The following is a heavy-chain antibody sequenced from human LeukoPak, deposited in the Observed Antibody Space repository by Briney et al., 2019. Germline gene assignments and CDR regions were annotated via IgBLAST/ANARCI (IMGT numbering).Heavy chain of an antibody. CDR3: ARELPTPSGSYEGTYFDY. CDR1: GFTFSSYS. Sequence: PGGSLRLSCAASGFTFSSYSMNWVRQAPGKGLEWVSYISSSSSTIYYADSVKGRFTISRDNAKNSLYLQMNSLRAEDTAVYYCARELPTPSGSYEGTYFDYWGQGTLVTVSS. J-gene: IGHJ4*02. CDR2: ISSSSSTI. D-gene: IGHD1-26*01. V-gene: IGHV3-48*01.